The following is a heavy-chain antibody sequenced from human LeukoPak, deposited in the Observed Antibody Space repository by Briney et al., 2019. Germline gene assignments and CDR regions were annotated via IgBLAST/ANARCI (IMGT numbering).Heavy chain of an antibody. CDR1: GFTFSSYG. D-gene: IGHD3-22*01. V-gene: IGHV3-30*02. CDR3: AKGYYDSSGPPGY. CDR2: IRYDGSNK. Sequence: PGGSLRLSCAASGFTFSSYGMHWVRQAPGKGLEWVAFIRYDGSNKYYADSVKGRFTISRDNPKNTLYLQMNSLRAEDTAVYYCAKGYYDSSGPPGYWGQGTLVTVSS. J-gene: IGHJ4*02.